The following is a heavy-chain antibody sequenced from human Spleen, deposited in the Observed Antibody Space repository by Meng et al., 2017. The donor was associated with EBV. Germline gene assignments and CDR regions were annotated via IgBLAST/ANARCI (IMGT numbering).Heavy chain of an antibody. Sequence: QVQLGQPGAEMKKPGSSVKVSCTASGGTFNSYAISWVRQAPGQGLEWMGRIIPFSGTTNYAQKFQDRVTITADESTSTAYMELSRLSFDDTAMYYCAREGMGVFDYWGQGTLVTVSS. J-gene: IGHJ4*02. CDR3: AREGMGVFDY. D-gene: IGHD3-10*01. CDR2: IIPFSGTT. CDR1: GGTFNSYA. V-gene: IGHV1-69*01.